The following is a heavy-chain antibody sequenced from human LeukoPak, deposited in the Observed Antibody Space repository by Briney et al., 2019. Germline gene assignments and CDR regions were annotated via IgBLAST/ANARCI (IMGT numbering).Heavy chain of an antibody. D-gene: IGHD3-10*01. J-gene: IGHJ4*02. CDR2: ISYDGSYK. CDR1: GFTFSSYG. Sequence: GGSLRLSCATSGFTFSSYGMHWVRQAPGKGLEWVALISYDGSYKYYADSVKGRFTISRDNSKNTLYLQMNTLRAEDTAVYYCARGTKGDYFDYWGQGTLATVSS. V-gene: IGHV3-30*03. CDR3: ARGTKGDYFDY.